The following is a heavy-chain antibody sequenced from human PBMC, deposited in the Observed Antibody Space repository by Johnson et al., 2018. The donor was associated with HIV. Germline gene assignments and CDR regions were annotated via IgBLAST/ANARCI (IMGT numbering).Heavy chain of an antibody. CDR1: GFSFGDYA. V-gene: IGHV3-30-3*01. D-gene: IGHD3-10*01. CDR3: ARARLLWFRELWPHDAFDI. CDR2: ISFDGTTI. J-gene: IGHJ3*02. Sequence: VQLVESGGGVVQPGGSLRLSCAASGFSFGDYAMHWVRQAPGKGLEWVAVISFDGTTIYYANSAEGRFTISRDNFRDTLSLQMNSLRVEDTALYYCARARLLWFRELWPHDAFDIWGQGTKVTVSS.